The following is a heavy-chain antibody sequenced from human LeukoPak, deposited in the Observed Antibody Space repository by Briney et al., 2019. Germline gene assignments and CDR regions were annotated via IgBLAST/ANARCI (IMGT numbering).Heavy chain of an antibody. CDR3: ARVRFSGYDLPYYGMDV. Sequence: ASVKVSCKASGYTFTGYYMHWVRQAPGQGLEWMGWINPNSGGTNHAQKFQGRVTMTRDTSISTAYMELSRLRSDDTAVYYCARVRFSGYDLPYYGMDVWGQGTTVTVSS. CDR1: GYTFTGYY. CDR2: INPNSGGT. D-gene: IGHD5-12*01. J-gene: IGHJ6*02. V-gene: IGHV1-2*02.